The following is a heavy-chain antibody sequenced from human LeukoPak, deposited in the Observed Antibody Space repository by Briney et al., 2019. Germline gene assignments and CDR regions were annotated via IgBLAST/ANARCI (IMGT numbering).Heavy chain of an antibody. CDR3: AKKGGSSGRYDYLDY. V-gene: IGHV3-30-3*02. J-gene: IGHJ4*02. D-gene: IGHD6-19*01. Sequence: GGSLRLSCAASGFTFSCCAIHWVRQAPGRGLEWVAVISSDENTKFYADSVRGRFTVYRDNSKKTVWLQMNSLRAEDTAVYYCAKKGGSSGRYDYLDYWGQGTLVTVSS. CDR2: ISSDENTK. CDR1: GFTFSCCA.